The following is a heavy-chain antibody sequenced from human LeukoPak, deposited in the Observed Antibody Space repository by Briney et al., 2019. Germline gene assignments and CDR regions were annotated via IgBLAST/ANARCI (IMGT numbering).Heavy chain of an antibody. CDR3: ARWGLTAGPYGYNSQY. J-gene: IGHJ4*02. CDR1: GYTFTGYY. V-gene: IGHV1-2*02. Sequence: ASVKVSCKASGYTFTGYYMHWVRQAPGQGLEWMGWINPKSGGTNYAQKFKGRVTMTRDTSISTAHMELSRLRSDDTAVYYCARWGLTAGPYGYNSQYWGQGTLVTVSS. CDR2: INPKSGGT. D-gene: IGHD5-24*01.